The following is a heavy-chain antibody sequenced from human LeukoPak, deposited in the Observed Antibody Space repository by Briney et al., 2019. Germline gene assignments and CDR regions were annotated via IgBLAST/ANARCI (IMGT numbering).Heavy chain of an antibody. V-gene: IGHV4-61*02. Sequence: SQTLSLTCTVSGGPISSGSYYWSWIRQPAGKGLEWIGRIYTSGSTNYNPSLKSRVTISVDTSKNQFSLKLSSVTAADTAVYYCAREVVTMVRGVIVDYWGQGTLVTVSS. D-gene: IGHD3-10*01. CDR2: IYTSGST. CDR1: GGPISSGSYY. J-gene: IGHJ4*02. CDR3: AREVVTMVRGVIVDY.